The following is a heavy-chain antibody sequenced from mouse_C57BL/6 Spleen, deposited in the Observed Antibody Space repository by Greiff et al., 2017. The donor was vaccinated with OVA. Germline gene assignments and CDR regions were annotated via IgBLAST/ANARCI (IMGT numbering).Heavy chain of an antibody. J-gene: IGHJ2*01. CDR3: ARGGITTVVGDY. Sequence: QVQLQQSGPELVKPGASVKISCKASGYAFSSSWMNWVKQRPGKGLEWIGRIYPGDGDTNYNGKFKGKATLTADKYSSTAHMQLSSLTSEDSAVYFCARGGITTVVGDYWGQGTTLTVSS. D-gene: IGHD1-1*01. CDR1: GYAFSSSW. V-gene: IGHV1-82*01. CDR2: IYPGDGDT.